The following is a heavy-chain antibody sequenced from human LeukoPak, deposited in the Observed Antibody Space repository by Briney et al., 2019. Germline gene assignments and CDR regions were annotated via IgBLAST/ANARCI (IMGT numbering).Heavy chain of an antibody. CDR1: GFTFSSYA. CDR2: ISGSGGST. D-gene: IGHD3-9*01. J-gene: IGHJ4*02. V-gene: IGHV3-23*01. Sequence: QSGGSLRLSCAASGFTFSSYAMHWVRQAPGKGLEWVSAISGSGGSTYYADSVKGRFTISRDNSKNTLYLQMNSLRAEDTAVYYCASQGDDILTGYFHYFDYWGQGTLVTVSS. CDR3: ASQGDDILTGYFHYFDY.